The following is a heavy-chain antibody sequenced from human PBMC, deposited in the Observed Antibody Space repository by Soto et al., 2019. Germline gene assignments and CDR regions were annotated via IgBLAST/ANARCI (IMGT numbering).Heavy chain of an antibody. CDR1: GGSFSGYY. CDR3: ARGRRYCSSTSCYGWAYYYYMDV. D-gene: IGHD2-2*01. CDR2: INHSGST. J-gene: IGHJ6*03. V-gene: IGHV4-34*01. Sequence: SETLSLTCAVYGGSFSGYYWSWIRQPPGKGLEWIGEINHSGSTNYNPSLKSRVTISVDTSKNQFSLKLSSVTAADTAVYYCARGRRYCSSTSCYGWAYYYYMDVWGKGTT.